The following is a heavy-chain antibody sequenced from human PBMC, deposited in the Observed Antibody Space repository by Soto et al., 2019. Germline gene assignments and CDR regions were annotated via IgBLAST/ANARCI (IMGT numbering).Heavy chain of an antibody. V-gene: IGHV4-39*02. Sequence: QLQLQESGSGLVKPSESLSLPCIVSNGSISSRSSYWGWIRQTPGKGLEWIGSIHYIGNTYYNPSLKSPVTIAIDTSKTHFSPKMNPVTAADTDVYVCGGQDYGAKGYDFENWGQGARVTVSS. CDR2: IHYIGNT. D-gene: IGHD4-17*01. CDR1: NGSISSRSSY. CDR3: GGQDYGAKGYDFEN. J-gene: IGHJ4*02.